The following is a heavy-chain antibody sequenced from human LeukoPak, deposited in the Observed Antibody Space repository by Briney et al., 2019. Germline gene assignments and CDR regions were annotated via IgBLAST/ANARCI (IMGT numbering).Heavy chain of an antibody. CDR2: INPSGGTT. CDR3: AREWVVPAFDY. CDR1: GYIFTTYY. Sequence: ASVTVSCKASGYIFTTYYIHWVRQAPGQGLEWMGIINPSGGTTSYAQKFQGRVTMTRDTSTSTVYMELSSLRSEDTAVYYCAREWVVPAFDYWGQGTLVTVSS. D-gene: IGHD2-2*01. V-gene: IGHV1-46*01. J-gene: IGHJ4*02.